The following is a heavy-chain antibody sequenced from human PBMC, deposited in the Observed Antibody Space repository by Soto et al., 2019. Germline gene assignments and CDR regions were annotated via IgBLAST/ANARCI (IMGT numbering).Heavy chain of an antibody. J-gene: IGHJ4*02. D-gene: IGHD2-2*01. Sequence: SVKVSCKASGGTFSSYAISWVRQAPGQGLEWMGGIIPIFGTANYAQKFQGRVTITADESTSTAYMELSSLRSEDTAVYYCARVGLGYCSSTSCYPVFDYWGQGTLVTVSS. V-gene: IGHV1-69*13. CDR1: GGTFSSYA. CDR3: ARVGLGYCSSTSCYPVFDY. CDR2: IIPIFGTA.